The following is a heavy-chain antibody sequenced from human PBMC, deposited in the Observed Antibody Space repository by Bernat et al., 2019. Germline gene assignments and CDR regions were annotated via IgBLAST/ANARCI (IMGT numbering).Heavy chain of an antibody. V-gene: IGHV3-13*01. Sequence: EVQLVESGGGLVQPGGSLRLSCSASGFTFSSYDMHWVRQATGKGLEWVSAIGTAGDTYYPGTVKGRFIITRETAKKCLYLQMTILRAGGTAVYYGAREGTPGAFDYWGQGTLVTVSS. CDR3: AREGTPGAFDY. CDR1: GFTFSSYD. CDR2: IGTAGDT. J-gene: IGHJ4*02.